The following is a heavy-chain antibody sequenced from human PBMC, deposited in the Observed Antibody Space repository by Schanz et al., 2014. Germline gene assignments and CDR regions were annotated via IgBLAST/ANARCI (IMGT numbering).Heavy chain of an antibody. J-gene: IGHJ6*01. CDR1: GYTFVSYS. CDR3: ARDLTVDTGYVVHYYYYGMDV. V-gene: IGHV1-46*01. D-gene: IGHD5-12*01. CDR2: VIPILGVT. Sequence: QVQLVQSGAEVKKPGASVKVSCKASGYTFVSYSMHWVRQAPGQGLEWMGRVIPILGVTHYAQKFQGRVTITADKSTTTAYMELNSLRSEDTAVYFCARDLTVDTGYVVHYYYYGMDVWGQGTTVTVSS.